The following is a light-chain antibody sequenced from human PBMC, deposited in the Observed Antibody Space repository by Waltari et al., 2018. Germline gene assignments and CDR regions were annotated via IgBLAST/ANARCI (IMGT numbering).Light chain of an antibody. V-gene: IGKV3-15*01. CDR3: QQYTWPSWT. Sequence: EIVMTQSPATLSVSTGERATLSCMASQSINSNLAWYQQKPGQAPRLLISGAFTRATDIPVRFSGSGSGTEFTLTISRLQSEDFAVYYCQQYTWPSWTFGQGTKVEIK. CDR1: QSINSN. J-gene: IGKJ1*01. CDR2: GAF.